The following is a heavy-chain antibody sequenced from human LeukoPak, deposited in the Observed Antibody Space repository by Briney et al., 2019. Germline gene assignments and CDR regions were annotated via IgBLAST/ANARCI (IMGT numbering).Heavy chain of an antibody. CDR2: ISSSGSTI. J-gene: IGHJ4*02. CDR1: GFTFSDYY. CDR3: ARERSFALIAAAGRFPDY. V-gene: IGHV3-11*01. D-gene: IGHD6-13*01. Sequence: GGSLRLSCAVSGFTFSDYYMSWIRQAPGKGLERVSYISSSGSTISYAASVTGRFTISRDNAKNSLYLPMNSLRAEDTAVYYCARERSFALIAAAGRFPDYWGQGTLVTVSS.